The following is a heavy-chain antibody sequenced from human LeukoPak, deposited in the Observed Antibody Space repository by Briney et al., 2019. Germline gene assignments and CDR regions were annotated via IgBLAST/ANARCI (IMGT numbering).Heavy chain of an antibody. Sequence: SETLSLTCTVSGYSISSGYYWGWIRQPPGKGLEWIGSIYHSGSTYYNLSLKSRVTISVDTSKNQFSLKLSSVTAADTAVYYCARGFWGSGSYYNYYYYYYMDVWGKGTTVTISS. D-gene: IGHD3-10*01. V-gene: IGHV4-38-2*02. J-gene: IGHJ6*03. CDR2: IYHSGST. CDR3: ARGFWGSGSYYNYYYYYYMDV. CDR1: GYSISSGYY.